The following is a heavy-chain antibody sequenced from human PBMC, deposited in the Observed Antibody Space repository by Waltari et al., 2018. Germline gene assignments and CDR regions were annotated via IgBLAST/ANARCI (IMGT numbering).Heavy chain of an antibody. Sequence: EVQLVESGGGLVKPGGSLRLSCAASGFTFSSYSMNWVRQAPGKGLEGVSSISSSSSYIYYADSVKGRFTISRDNAKNSLYLQMNSLRAEDTAVYYCARGVVTGSFDYWGQGTLVTVSS. J-gene: IGHJ4*02. CDR3: ARGVVTGSFDY. D-gene: IGHD7-27*01. V-gene: IGHV3-21*01. CDR1: GFTFSSYS. CDR2: ISSSSSYI.